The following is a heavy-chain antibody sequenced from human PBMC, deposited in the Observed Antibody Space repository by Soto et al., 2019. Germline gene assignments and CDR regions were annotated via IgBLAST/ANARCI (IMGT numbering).Heavy chain of an antibody. D-gene: IGHD6-13*01. Sequence: PSETLSLTCAVSGGSISSSNWWSWVRQPPGKGLEWIGEIYHSGSTNYNPSLKSRVTISVDKSKNQFSLKLSSVTAADTAVYYCARESSSSRHYGMDVWGQGTTVTVSS. CDR3: ARESSSSRHYGMDV. V-gene: IGHV4-4*02. CDR1: GGSISSSNW. CDR2: IYHSGST. J-gene: IGHJ6*02.